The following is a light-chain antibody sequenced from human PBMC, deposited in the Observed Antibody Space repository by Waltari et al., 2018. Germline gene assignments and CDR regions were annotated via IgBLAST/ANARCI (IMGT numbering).Light chain of an antibody. V-gene: IGLV3-21*02. CDR2: DDR. Sequence: SYVVTQPPSVSVAPGQTARVSCGGSDIGSQSVPWYQQRPGQAPILVIYDDRDRPSGIPDRFSGSNSGNTATLTISRVEVGDEADFYCQVWDDSSDHVVFGGGTKLTVL. CDR1: DIGSQS. J-gene: IGLJ2*01. CDR3: QVWDDSSDHVV.